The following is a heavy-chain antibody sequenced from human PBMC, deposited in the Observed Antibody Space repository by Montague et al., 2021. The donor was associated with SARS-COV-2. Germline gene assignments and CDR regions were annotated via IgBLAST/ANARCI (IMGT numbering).Heavy chain of an antibody. D-gene: IGHD3-22*01. V-gene: IGHV4-34*01. CDR3: ARSTRVVGITPGFRW. J-gene: IGHJ4*02. CDR2: VDHTGDT. CDR1: GGSFHIFS. Sequence: SETLSLTCAVSGGSFHIFSWGWIRQSPGKGLEWIGDVDHTGDTKYNPSLKSRVTISVDKSKNQFSLNVTSMTAADTAMYYCARSTRVVGITPGFRWWGQGTQVAVSS.